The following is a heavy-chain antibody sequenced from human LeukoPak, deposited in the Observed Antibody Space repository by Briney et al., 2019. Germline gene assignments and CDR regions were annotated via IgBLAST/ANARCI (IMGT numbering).Heavy chain of an antibody. CDR2: IIPIFGTA. D-gene: IGHD3-10*01. CDR3: ASGSDYRFGFDY. V-gene: IGHV1-69*05. CDR1: GGTFSSYA. Sequence: ASVMVSCKASGGTFSSYAISWVRQAPGQGLEWMGGIIPIFGTANYAQKFQGRVTITTDESTSTAYMELSRLRSDDTAVYYCASGSDYRFGFDYWGQGTLVTVSS. J-gene: IGHJ4*02.